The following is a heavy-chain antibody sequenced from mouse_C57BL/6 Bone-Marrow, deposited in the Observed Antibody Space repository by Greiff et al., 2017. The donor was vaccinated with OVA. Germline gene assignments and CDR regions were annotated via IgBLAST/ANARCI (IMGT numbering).Heavy chain of an antibody. V-gene: IGHV1-50*01. CDR1: GYTFTSYW. CDR3: ASGDYYGSSYGYFDY. CDR2: IDPSDSYT. J-gene: IGHJ2*01. Sequence: QVQLQQSGAELVKPGASVKLSCKASGYTFTSYWMQWVKQRPGQGLEWIGEIDPSDSYTNYNQKFKGKATLTVDTSSSTAYMQLSSLTSEDSAVYYCASGDYYGSSYGYFDYWGQGTTLTVSS. D-gene: IGHD1-1*01.